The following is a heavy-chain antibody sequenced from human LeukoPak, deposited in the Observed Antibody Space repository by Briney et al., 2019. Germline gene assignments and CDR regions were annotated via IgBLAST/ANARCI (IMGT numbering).Heavy chain of an antibody. CDR2: IIPIFGTA. Sequence: SVRVSCKASGGTLSSYAISWVRQAPGQGLEWMGGIIPIFGTANYAQKFQGRVTITTDESTSTAYMELSSLRSEDTAAYYCARSYLPSYSGSYYFEGWGQGTLVTVSS. J-gene: IGHJ4*02. CDR3: ARSYLPSYSGSYYFEG. V-gene: IGHV1-69*05. D-gene: IGHD1-26*01. CDR1: GGTLSSYA.